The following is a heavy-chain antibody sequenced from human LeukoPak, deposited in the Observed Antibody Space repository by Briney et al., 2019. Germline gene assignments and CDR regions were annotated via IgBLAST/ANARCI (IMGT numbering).Heavy chain of an antibody. V-gene: IGHV4-34*01. D-gene: IGHD3-22*01. J-gene: IGHJ6*03. Sequence: SETLSLTCAVYGGSFSGYYWSWIRQPPGKGLEWIGEINHSGSTNYNPPLKSRVTISVDTSKNQFSLKLSSVTAADTAVYYCATLLYYYDSSGYYWSQKNYYYYYYMDVWGKGTTVTISS. CDR3: ATLLYYYDSSGYYWSQKNYYYYYYMDV. CDR2: INHSGST. CDR1: GGSFSGYY.